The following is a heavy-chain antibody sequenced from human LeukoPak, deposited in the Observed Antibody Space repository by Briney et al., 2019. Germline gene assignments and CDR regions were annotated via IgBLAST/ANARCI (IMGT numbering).Heavy chain of an antibody. CDR3: AKDRGSGSVVGKYFQH. D-gene: IGHD2-21*01. CDR1: GFTFSSYG. J-gene: IGHJ1*01. CDR2: ISYDGSNK. V-gene: IGHV3-30*18. Sequence: GGSLRLSCVASGFTFSSYGMHWVRQAPGKGLEWVAVISYDGSNKYYADSVKGRFTISRDNSKNTLYLQMNSLRAEDTAVYYCAKDRGSGSVVGKYFQHWGQGTLVTVSS.